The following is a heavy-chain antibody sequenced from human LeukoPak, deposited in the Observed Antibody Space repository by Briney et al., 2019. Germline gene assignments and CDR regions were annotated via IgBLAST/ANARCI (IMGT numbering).Heavy chain of an antibody. CDR3: AKDHSPWELFNFDY. CDR2: IRYDGSHK. Sequence: GGSLRLSCAASGFTFSSYWMSWVRQAPGKGLEWVAFIRYDGSHKYYADSVKGRFTISRDNSKITLYLQMNSLRAEDTAVYYCAKDHSPWELFNFDYWGQGTLVTVSS. V-gene: IGHV3-30*02. D-gene: IGHD3-10*01. CDR1: GFTFSSYW. J-gene: IGHJ4*02.